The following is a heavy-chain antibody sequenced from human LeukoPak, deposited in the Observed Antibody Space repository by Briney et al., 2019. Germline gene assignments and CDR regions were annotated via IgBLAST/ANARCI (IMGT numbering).Heavy chain of an antibody. D-gene: IGHD1-26*01. V-gene: IGHV3-7*01. CDR1: GFTFSSYW. J-gene: IGHJ6*02. CDR2: IKQDGSEK. CDR3: ARDRVGATGYYYYGMDV. Sequence: GGSLRLSCAASGFTFSSYWMSWVRQAPGKGLEWVANIKQDGSEKYYVDSVKGRFTISRDNAKNSLYLQMNSLRAEDTAVYYCARDRVGATGYYYYGMDVWCQGTTVTVSS.